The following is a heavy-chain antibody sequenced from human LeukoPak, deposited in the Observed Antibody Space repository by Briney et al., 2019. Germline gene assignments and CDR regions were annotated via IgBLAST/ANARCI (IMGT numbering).Heavy chain of an antibody. V-gene: IGHV1-2*02. Sequence: ASVKVSCKASGYTFTNHYMHWVRQARGQGLEWMGWINPHSGDTNYAQKFQGRVIMTRDTSISTAYMELSSLRSDDTAMYYCASGLSSLFSFGAALDYYMDVWGKGTPVTVSS. J-gene: IGHJ6*03. CDR2: INPHSGDT. CDR1: GYTFTNHY. D-gene: IGHD5-18*01. CDR3: ASGLSSLFSFGAALDYYMDV.